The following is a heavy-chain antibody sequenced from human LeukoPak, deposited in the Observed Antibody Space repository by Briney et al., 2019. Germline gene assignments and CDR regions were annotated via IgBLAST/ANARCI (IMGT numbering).Heavy chain of an antibody. CDR3: ARAKGASWFRNWFDP. D-gene: IGHD3-10*01. Sequence: KASETLSLTCAVYGGSFSGYYWSWIRQPPGKGLEWIGEINHSGSTNYNPSLKSRVTISVDTSKYQFSLKLSSVTAADTAVHYCARAKGASWFRNWFDPWGQGTLVTVSS. CDR2: INHSGST. V-gene: IGHV4-34*01. CDR1: GGSFSGYY. J-gene: IGHJ5*02.